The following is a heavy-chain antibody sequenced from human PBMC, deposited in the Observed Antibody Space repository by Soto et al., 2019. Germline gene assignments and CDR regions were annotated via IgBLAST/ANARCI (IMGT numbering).Heavy chain of an antibody. CDR2: VYYSGST. CDR1: GDSVSSSHYY. J-gene: IGHJ4*02. Sequence: QLQLQESGPGLVKPSETLSVTCTVSGDSVSSSHYYWGWIRLPPGKGLEWIGSVYYSGSTYYNPSLKRRVTLSVDTSKSQFSLKLSSVTAADAAIYYCARHPTFSGWEYYFDYWGQGTLVTVSS. CDR3: ARHPTFSGWEYYFDY. V-gene: IGHV4-39*01. D-gene: IGHD6-19*01.